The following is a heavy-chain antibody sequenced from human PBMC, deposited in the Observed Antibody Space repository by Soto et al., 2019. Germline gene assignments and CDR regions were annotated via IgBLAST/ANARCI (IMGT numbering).Heavy chain of an antibody. V-gene: IGHV4-30-4*01. Sequence: QVQLQESGPGLVKPSQTLSLTCTVSGGSISTDDHYWTWIRQPPGKGLEWIGYIYYSGSTHYNPSIKSRLFISLDTSQNQFSLQLTSVTAADTAVYYCATVRSSCNIDYWGQGTLVTVSS. D-gene: IGHD6-13*01. CDR1: GGSISTDDHY. J-gene: IGHJ4*02. CDR3: ATVRSSCNIDY. CDR2: IYYSGST.